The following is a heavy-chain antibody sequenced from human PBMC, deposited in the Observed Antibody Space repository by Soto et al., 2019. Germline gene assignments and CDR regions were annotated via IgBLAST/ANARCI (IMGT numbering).Heavy chain of an antibody. CDR1: GYTFTSYD. CDR2: MNPNRGNR. V-gene: IGHV1-8*01. CDR3: ARNSIGLRFLELLPGPRWRYFDL. Sequence: ASVEVSCKASGYTFTSYDINRVRQATGQGLEWMGWMNPNRGNRGYAQKFQVRVTMTRSTAVNTAYMELSSLISEDTAVYYCARNSIGLRFLELLPGPRWRYFDLWERGTLVTVSS. D-gene: IGHD3-3*01. J-gene: IGHJ2*01.